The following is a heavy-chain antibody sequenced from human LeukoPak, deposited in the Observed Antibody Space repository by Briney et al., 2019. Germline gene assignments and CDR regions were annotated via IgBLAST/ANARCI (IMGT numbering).Heavy chain of an antibody. V-gene: IGHV1-2*02. CDR1: GYTFTGYY. J-gene: IGHJ5*02. D-gene: IGHD3-22*01. CDR3: ARNRRSDSSGYQNWFDP. CDR2: INPNSGGT. Sequence: ASVKVSCKASGYTFTGYYMHWVRQAPGQGLEWMGWINPNSGGTNYAQKLQGRVTMTTDTSTSTAYMELRSLRSDDTAVYYCARNRRSDSSGYQNWFDPWGQGTLVTVSS.